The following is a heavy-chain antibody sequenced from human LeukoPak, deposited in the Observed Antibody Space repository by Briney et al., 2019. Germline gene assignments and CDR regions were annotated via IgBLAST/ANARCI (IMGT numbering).Heavy chain of an antibody. J-gene: IGHJ3*02. Sequence: SETLSLTCTVSVGSISSYYWSWIRQPPGKGLEWIGYIYYSGSTNYNPSLKSRVTISVDTSKNQFSLKLSSVTAADTAVYYCARAYTIFGVVIPSGAFDIWGQGTMVTVSS. CDR2: IYYSGST. V-gene: IGHV4-59*01. D-gene: IGHD3-3*01. CDR3: ARAYTIFGVVIPSGAFDI. CDR1: VGSISSYY.